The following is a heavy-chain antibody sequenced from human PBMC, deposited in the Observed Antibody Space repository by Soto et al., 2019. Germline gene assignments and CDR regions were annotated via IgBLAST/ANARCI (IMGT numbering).Heavy chain of an antibody. D-gene: IGHD3-22*01. CDR1: GFTFSSYA. V-gene: IGHV3-23*01. Sequence: GGSLRLSCAASGFTFSSYAMSWVRQAPGKGLEWVSAISGSGGSTYYADSVKGRFTISRDNSKNTLYLQMNSLRAEDTAVYYCAKESYYYDSSGYYYLPFDYWGQGTLVTVSS. CDR3: AKESYYYDSSGYYYLPFDY. J-gene: IGHJ4*02. CDR2: ISGSGGST.